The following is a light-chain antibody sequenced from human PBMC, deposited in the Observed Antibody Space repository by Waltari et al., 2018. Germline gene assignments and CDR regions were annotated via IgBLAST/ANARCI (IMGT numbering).Light chain of an antibody. J-gene: IGKJ1*01. Sequence: EIVLTQSPGTLSLSPGERATLSCRASQSVSSSYLAWYQQKPGQAPRLLIYGSSSRATGIPDRFSGSWSGTDFTLTISRLEPEDFAVYYCQQYGSSPKTFDQGTKVEIK. V-gene: IGKV3-20*01. CDR1: QSVSSSY. CDR2: GSS. CDR3: QQYGSSPKT.